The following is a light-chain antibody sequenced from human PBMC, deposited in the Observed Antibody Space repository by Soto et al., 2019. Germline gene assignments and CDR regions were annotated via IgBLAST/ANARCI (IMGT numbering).Light chain of an antibody. V-gene: IGKV1-5*03. J-gene: IGKJ1*01. CDR1: QTARTW. Sequence: QMTQSPSTLSAAVGDRVTMTCRASQTARTWLAWFQQKPGKAPKVLIYKASNLESGVPSRFSGSGSGTEFTLTISSLQPDDFATYYCQQYNSFPWTFGQGTKVDVK. CDR2: KAS. CDR3: QQYNSFPWT.